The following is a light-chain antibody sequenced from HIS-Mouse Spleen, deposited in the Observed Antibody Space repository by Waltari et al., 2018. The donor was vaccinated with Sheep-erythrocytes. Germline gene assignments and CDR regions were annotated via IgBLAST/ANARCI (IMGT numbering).Light chain of an antibody. CDR2: AAS. V-gene: IGKV1D-8*02. CDR3: QQYYSFPRT. J-gene: IGKJ1*01. Sequence: AIWMTQSPSLLSASTVDRVTLSCRMSQGISIYLAWYQQKPGKAPELLIYAASTLQSGVPSRFSGSGSGTDFTLTISCLQSEDFATYYCQQYYSFPRTFGQGTKVEIK. CDR1: QGISIY.